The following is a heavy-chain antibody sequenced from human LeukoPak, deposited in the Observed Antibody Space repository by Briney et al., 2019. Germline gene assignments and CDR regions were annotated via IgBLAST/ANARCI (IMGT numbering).Heavy chain of an antibody. CDR3: AKGKFGDPLNY. D-gene: IGHD3-10*01. J-gene: IGHJ4*02. V-gene: IGHV3-43*01. Sequence: PGGSLRLSCAASGFTFDDYTMHWVRQAPGKGLEWVSLITWDGGSTYYADSVKGRFTISKDNSKNTVDLLMNNVRAEDTALYYCAKGKFGDPLNYWGQGTLVTVSS. CDR2: ITWDGGST. CDR1: GFTFDDYT.